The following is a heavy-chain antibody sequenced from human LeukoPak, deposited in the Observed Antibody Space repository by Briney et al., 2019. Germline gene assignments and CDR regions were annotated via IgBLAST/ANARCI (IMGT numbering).Heavy chain of an antibody. Sequence: SETLSLTCTVSGGSISSYYWSWIRQPPGKGLEWIGYIYYSGSTYYNPSLKSRVTISVDTSKNQFSLKLSSVTAADTAVYYCARVENVIYYDSRAGAFDIWGQGTMVTVSS. D-gene: IGHD3-22*01. J-gene: IGHJ3*02. V-gene: IGHV4-59*12. CDR1: GGSISSYY. CDR3: ARVENVIYYDSRAGAFDI. CDR2: IYYSGST.